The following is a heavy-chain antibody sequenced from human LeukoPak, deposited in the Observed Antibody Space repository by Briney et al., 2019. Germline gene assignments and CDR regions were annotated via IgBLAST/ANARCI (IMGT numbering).Heavy chain of an antibody. J-gene: IGHJ4*02. D-gene: IGHD3-22*01. CDR2: ISGSGGMT. CDR3: AKLLYYYDSSQPY. V-gene: IGHV3-23*01. CDR1: GFIFSSHA. Sequence: GGSLKLSCAASGFIFSSHAMNWVRQAPGKGLEWVSVISGSGGMTYYADSVKGRFTVSRDNSKNTLYLQMNSLRAEDTAVYYRAKLLYYYDSSQPYWGQGTLVTVSS.